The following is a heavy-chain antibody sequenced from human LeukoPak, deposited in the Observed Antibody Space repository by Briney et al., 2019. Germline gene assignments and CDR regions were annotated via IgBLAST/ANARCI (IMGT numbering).Heavy chain of an antibody. V-gene: IGHV3-30*03. Sequence: PGGSLRLSCAASGFTFSSYGMHWVRQAPGKGLEWVAVISYDGSNKYYADSVKGRFTISRDNSKNTVYLQMNSLRAEDTAVYHCARRDAGDAFDIWGQGTMVTVSS. CDR2: ISYDGSNK. CDR3: ARRDAGDAFDI. J-gene: IGHJ3*02. CDR1: GFTFSSYG.